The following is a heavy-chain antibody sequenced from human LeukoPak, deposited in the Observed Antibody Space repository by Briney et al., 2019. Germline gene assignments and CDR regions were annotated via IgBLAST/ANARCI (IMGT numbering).Heavy chain of an antibody. Sequence: GGSLRLSCAASGFTFDDYAMHWVRQAPGKGLEWVSGISWNSGSIGYADSVKGRFTISRDNAKNSLYLQMNSLRAEDTALYYCAKADYSYAFDIWGQGTMVTVSS. CDR2: ISWNSGSI. J-gene: IGHJ3*02. D-gene: IGHD5-12*01. V-gene: IGHV3-9*01. CDR1: GFTFDDYA. CDR3: AKADYSYAFDI.